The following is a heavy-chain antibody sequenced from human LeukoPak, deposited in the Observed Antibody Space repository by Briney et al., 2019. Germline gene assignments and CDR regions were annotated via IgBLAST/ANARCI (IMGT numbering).Heavy chain of an antibody. CDR1: GFTFDDYA. CDR2: ISGDAAYT. D-gene: IGHD5/OR15-5a*01. Sequence: GGSLRLSCAASGFTFDDYAMHWVRQPPGKGLEWVSLISGDAAYTFYADSVKGRFTISRDNSKNTLYLQMNSPRADDTAVYYCAKARGSSVYEQFDYWGQGTQVTVSP. CDR3: AKARGSSVYEQFDY. V-gene: IGHV3-43*02. J-gene: IGHJ4*02.